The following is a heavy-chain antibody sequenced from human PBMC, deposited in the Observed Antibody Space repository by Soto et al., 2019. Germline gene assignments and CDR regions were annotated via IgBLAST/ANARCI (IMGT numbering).Heavy chain of an antibody. V-gene: IGHV1-18*01. J-gene: IGHJ5*02. CDR3: AREGYYDSSGYFNWFDP. CDR2: ISAYNGNT. CDR1: GYTFNSYG. D-gene: IGHD3-22*01. Sequence: ASVKVSCKASGYTFNSYGISWVRQAPGQGLEWMGWISAYNGNTNYAQKLQGRVTMTTDTSTSTAYMELRSLRSDDTAVYYCAREGYYDSSGYFNWFDPWGQGTLVTVSS.